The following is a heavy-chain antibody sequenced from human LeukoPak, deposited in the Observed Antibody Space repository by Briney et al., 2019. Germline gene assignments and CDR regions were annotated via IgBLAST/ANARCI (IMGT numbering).Heavy chain of an antibody. D-gene: IGHD3-10*01. CDR3: ATGSALWFGELLSHRPAGYFDY. CDR1: GYTLTELS. Sequence: ASVKVSCKASGYTLTELSMHWVRQAPGKGLEWMGGFDPEDGETIYAQKFQGRVTMTEDTSTDTAYMELSSLRSEDTAVYYCATGSALWFGELLSHRPAGYFDYWGQGTLVTVSS. V-gene: IGHV1-24*01. CDR2: FDPEDGET. J-gene: IGHJ4*02.